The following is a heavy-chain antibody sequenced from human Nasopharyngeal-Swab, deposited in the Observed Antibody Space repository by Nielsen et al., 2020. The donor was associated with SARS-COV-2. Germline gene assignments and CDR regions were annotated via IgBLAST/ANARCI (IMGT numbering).Heavy chain of an antibody. V-gene: IGHV4-59*01. CDR3: ARGFDY. Sequence: SETLSLTCTVSGGSTRSYSWSWIRLPPGKGPEWIGYIYYSGSTNYNPSLKSRVTISVGTSKNQFSLKLSSVTAADTAVYYCARGFDYWGQGTLVTVSS. CDR1: GGSTRSYS. J-gene: IGHJ4*02. CDR2: IYYSGST.